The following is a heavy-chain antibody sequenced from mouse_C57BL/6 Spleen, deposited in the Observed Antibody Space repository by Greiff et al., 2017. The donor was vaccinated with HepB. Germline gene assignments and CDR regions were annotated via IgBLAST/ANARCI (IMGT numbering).Heavy chain of an antibody. D-gene: IGHD3-2*02. CDR2: INPNNGGT. CDR1: GYTFTDYY. J-gene: IGHJ3*01. CDR3: ADSSGYTLAWFAY. Sequence: EVQLQQSGPELVKPGASVKISCKASGYTFTDYYMNWVKQSHGKSLEWIGDINPNNGGTSYNQKFKGKATLTVDKSSSTAYMELRSLTSEDSAVYYCADSSGYTLAWFAYWGQGTLVTVSA. V-gene: IGHV1-26*01.